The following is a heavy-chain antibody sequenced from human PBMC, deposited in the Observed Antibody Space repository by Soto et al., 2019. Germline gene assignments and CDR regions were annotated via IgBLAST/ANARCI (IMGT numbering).Heavy chain of an antibody. CDR2: IRAYNGNT. CDR3: ARDLPTMDV. Sequence: QVQLVQSGAEVKKPGASVKVSCKASGYTFTSYGISWVRQAPGQGLEWMGWIRAYNGNTNYAQKLQGRVTMTTDTPTSTAYMELRSLRSDDRAVYCARDLPTMDVWGHGTTVTVSS. J-gene: IGHJ6*02. V-gene: IGHV1-18*01. CDR1: GYTFTSYG.